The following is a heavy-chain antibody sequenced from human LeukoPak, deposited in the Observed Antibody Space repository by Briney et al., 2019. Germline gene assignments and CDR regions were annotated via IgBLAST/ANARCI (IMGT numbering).Heavy chain of an antibody. Sequence: GASVKVSCKASGYTFTSYGISWVRQARGQGLEWMGWISAYNGDTNYAQKLQGRVTMTTDTSTSTAYMERRSLRSDDTAVYYCARGYDILAGYFFFDYWGQGTLVTVSS. CDR3: ARGYDILAGYFFFDY. D-gene: IGHD3-9*01. J-gene: IGHJ4*02. V-gene: IGHV1-18*04. CDR1: GYTFTSYG. CDR2: ISAYNGDT.